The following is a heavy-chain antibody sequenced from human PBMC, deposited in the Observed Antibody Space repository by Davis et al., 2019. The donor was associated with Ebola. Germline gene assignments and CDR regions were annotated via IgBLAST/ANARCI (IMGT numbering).Heavy chain of an antibody. CDR3: ARHGYSYGGTSDY. CDR2: ISQSGST. D-gene: IGHD5-18*01. V-gene: IGHV4-4*02. J-gene: IGHJ4*02. CDR1: GDSISSSNW. Sequence: SETLSLTCAVSGDSISSSNWWSWVRQPPGKGLEWIGEISQSGSTNYNPSLKSRVTISVDKSKNQFSLKLSSVTAADTAVYYCARHGYSYGGTSDYWGQGTLVTVSS.